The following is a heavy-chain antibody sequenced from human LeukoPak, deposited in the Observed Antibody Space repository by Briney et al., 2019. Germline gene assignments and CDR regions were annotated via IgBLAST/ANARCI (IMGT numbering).Heavy chain of an antibody. J-gene: IGHJ6*03. CDR1: GYTFTGYY. Sequence: ASVKVSCKASGYTFTGYYMHWVRQAPGQGLEWMGWINPNSGGTNYAQKFQGRVTMTRDTSISTAYMELSRLRSDDTAVYYCARELRGWDSGYDQWYYYYMDVWGKGTTVTVSS. CDR3: ARELRGWDSGYDQWYYYYMDV. CDR2: INPNSGGT. V-gene: IGHV1-2*02. D-gene: IGHD5-12*01.